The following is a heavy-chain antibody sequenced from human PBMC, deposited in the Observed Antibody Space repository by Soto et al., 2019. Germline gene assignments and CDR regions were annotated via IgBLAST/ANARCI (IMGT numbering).Heavy chain of an antibody. Sequence: QVQLVESGAEVKEPGSSVKVSCKASGGGNRRDYRTTWVRRAPGQGLEWMGGIIPTLGSANYAQKFQGRVTISADESTNIVYMEHRSLRSDDTAVYYWARVGEGYNIAAVYRGHGTPSTSSS. V-gene: IGHV1-69*01. CDR1: GGGNRRDYR. CDR3: ARVGEGYNIAAVY. J-gene: IGHJ4*01. CDR2: IIPTLGSA. D-gene: IGHD5-12*01.